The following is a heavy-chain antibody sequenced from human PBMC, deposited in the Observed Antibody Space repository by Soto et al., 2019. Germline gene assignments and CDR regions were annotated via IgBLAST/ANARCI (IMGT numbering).Heavy chain of an antibody. V-gene: IGHV4-34*01. D-gene: IGHD3-16*02. CDR3: ARGRYDYVWGSYRPRPGFDY. J-gene: IGHJ4*02. CDR1: GGSFSGYY. Sequence: SETLSLPFAVYGGSFSGYYWRWIRQPPGQGREWIGEINHSGSTNYNPSLKSRVTTPVDTSKNHFSLKLSTVTATYTAVYYCARGRYDYVWGSYRPRPGFDYWGQGTLVTASS. CDR2: INHSGST.